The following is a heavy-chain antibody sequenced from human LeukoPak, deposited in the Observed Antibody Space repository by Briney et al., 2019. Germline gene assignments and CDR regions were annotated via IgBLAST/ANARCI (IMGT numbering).Heavy chain of an antibody. J-gene: IGHJ4*02. Sequence: PAGGSLRLSCAASGFTFSSYAMHWVRQAPGKGLEWVAVISYDGSNKYYADSVKGRFTISRDNSKNTLYLRMNSLRAEDTAVYYCAREELNYYDSSGYYLPFYWGQGTLVTVSS. CDR1: GFTFSSYA. CDR2: ISYDGSNK. V-gene: IGHV3-30-3*01. CDR3: AREELNYYDSSGYYLPFY. D-gene: IGHD3-22*01.